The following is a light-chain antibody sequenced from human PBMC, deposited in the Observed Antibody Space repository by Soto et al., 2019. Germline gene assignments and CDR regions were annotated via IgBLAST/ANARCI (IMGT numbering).Light chain of an antibody. Sequence: QSVLTQPASVSGSPGQSITIPCTGTSSDVGDYHYVSWYQQHPGKAPKLMIYDVSYRPSGVSNRFAGSKSGDTAYLSISGLQAEDEADYYCSSYTTSSTVLFGGGTKLTVL. V-gene: IGLV2-14*03. J-gene: IGLJ2*01. CDR1: SSDVGDYHY. CDR3: SSYTTSSTVL. CDR2: DVS.